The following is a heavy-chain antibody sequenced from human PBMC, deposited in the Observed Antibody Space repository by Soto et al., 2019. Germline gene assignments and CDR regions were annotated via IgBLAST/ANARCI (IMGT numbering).Heavy chain of an antibody. J-gene: IGHJ4*02. CDR2: ISAYNGNT. D-gene: IGHD3-3*01. CDR3: ARGSYDFWSGYLVPGGDY. CDR1: GYTFTSYG. V-gene: IGHV1-18*04. Sequence: QVQLVQSGAEVKKPGASVKVSCKASGYTFTSYGISWVRQAPEQGLEWMGWISAYNGNTNYAQKLQGRVTMTTDTSTSTAYMELRSLRSDDTAVYYCARGSYDFWSGYLVPGGDYWGQGTLVTVSS.